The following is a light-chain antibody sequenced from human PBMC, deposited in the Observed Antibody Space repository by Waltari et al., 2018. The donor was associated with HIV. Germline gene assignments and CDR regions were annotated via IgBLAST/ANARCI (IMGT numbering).Light chain of an antibody. V-gene: IGLV2-23*02. J-gene: IGLJ2*01. CDR2: AVT. Sequence: QSALTPPASVSGSPGLSITISCTGPSRDLESYTLVSCYQQHPGKAPKLIIYAVTKRPSGVPNRFSGSKSGNTASLTISGLQTEDEADYYCCSYAGSRSVVFGGGTMLTVL. CDR1: SRDLESYTL. CDR3: CSYAGSRSVV.